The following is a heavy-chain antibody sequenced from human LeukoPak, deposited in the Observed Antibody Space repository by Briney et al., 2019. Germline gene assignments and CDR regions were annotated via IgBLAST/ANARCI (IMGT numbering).Heavy chain of an antibody. D-gene: IGHD1-26*01. CDR3: ARDWWEQRDY. J-gene: IGHJ4*02. CDR1: GGSISSSSYY. CDR2: IYYTRST. Sequence: KASETLSLTCTVSGGSISSSSYYWGWIRQPPGKGLEWIGSIYYTRSTYYNPSLKSRVTISVDTSKNQFSLKLTSVTAADTAVYYCARDWWEQRDYWGQGTLVTVSS. V-gene: IGHV4-39*02.